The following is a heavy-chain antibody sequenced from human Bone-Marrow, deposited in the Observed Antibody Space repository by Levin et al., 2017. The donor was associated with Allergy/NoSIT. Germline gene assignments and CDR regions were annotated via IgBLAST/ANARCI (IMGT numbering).Heavy chain of an antibody. CDR3: ARTVSATPGGDC. Sequence: GESLKISCVASGFTFTTYWMSWVRQAPGKGLEWVGNIKQDGSEKYYVDSVRGRFTISRDNAKNSLYLQMNSLRAEDTAVYYCARTVSATPGGDCWGQGTLVTVSS. CDR1: GFTFTTYW. V-gene: IGHV3-7*01. J-gene: IGHJ4*02. CDR2: IKQDGSEK. D-gene: IGHD1-26*01.